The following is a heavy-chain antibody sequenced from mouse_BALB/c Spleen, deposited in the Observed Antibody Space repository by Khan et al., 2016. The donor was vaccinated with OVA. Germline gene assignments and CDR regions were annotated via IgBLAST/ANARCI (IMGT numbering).Heavy chain of an antibody. V-gene: IGHV1-5*01. CDR3: TRRNWDGSWFAY. Sequence: VQLQQSGTVLARPGASVKMSCKASGYTFTSYWMHWVKQRPGQGLEWIGDIYPGNTDTNYNQKFKGNAKLTAVTSTSTAYIELSSLTHEDSAVYYCTRRNWDGSWFAYWGQGTLVTVSA. CDR1: GYTFTSYW. J-gene: IGHJ3*01. D-gene: IGHD4-1*01. CDR2: IYPGNTDT.